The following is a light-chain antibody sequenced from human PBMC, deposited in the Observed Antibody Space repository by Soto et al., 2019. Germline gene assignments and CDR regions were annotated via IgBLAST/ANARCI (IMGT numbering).Light chain of an antibody. CDR1: SSNIGSKY. J-gene: IGLJ3*02. CDR3: GTWDSSLSAGV. V-gene: IGLV1-51*02. CDR2: ENN. Sequence: QAVVTQPPSVSAAPRQKVTISCSGSSSNIGSKYVSWYQQFPGTAPKLLIYENNKRPSGIPDRFSGSKSGTSATLGITGLQTGDEADYYCGTWDSSLSAGVFGGGTKLTVL.